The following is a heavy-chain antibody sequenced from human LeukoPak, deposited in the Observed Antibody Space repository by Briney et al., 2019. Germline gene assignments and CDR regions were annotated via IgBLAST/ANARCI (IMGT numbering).Heavy chain of an antibody. Sequence: GGSLRLSCAASGFTFSSYGMHWVRQAPGKGLEWVAVIWYDGSNKYCADSVKSRFTISRDNSKNTLYLQMNSLRAEDTAVYYCARNSGSQAMDIWGQGTMVTVSS. J-gene: IGHJ3*02. CDR2: IWYDGSNK. D-gene: IGHD1-26*01. CDR3: ARNSGSQAMDI. V-gene: IGHV3-33*01. CDR1: GFTFSSYG.